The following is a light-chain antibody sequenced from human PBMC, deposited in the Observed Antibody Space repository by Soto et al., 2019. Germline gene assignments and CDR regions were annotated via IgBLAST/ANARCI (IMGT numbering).Light chain of an antibody. J-gene: IGLJ1*01. CDR2: EVS. Sequence: QSALTQPASVSGSLGQSITISCTGTSSDVGAYNYVSWYQQQPGKAPKLMISEVSNRPSGVSNRFSGSKSGNTASLIISGLQAEDEADYYCCSFTSSTTYVFGTGTQLTVL. CDR1: SSDVGAYNY. V-gene: IGLV2-14*01. CDR3: CSFTSSTTYV.